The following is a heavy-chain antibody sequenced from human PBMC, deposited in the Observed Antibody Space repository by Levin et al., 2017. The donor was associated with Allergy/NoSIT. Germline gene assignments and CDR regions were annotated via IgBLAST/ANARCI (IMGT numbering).Heavy chain of an antibody. CDR3: ARDQGLA. J-gene: IGHJ5*02. CDR1: GFSLSGYS. Sequence: AGESLKISCVASGFSLSGYSMNWVRQAPGKGLEWVSTISGSGTYINYVDSVKGRFAISRDDGENSVYLQMNSLRDDDTAVYYCARDQGLAWGQGVLVTVSS. CDR2: ISGSGTYI. V-gene: IGHV3-21*04.